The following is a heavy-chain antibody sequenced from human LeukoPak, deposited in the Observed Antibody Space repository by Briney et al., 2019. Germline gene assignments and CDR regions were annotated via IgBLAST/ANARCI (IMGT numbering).Heavy chain of an antibody. CDR1: GFTFSSYA. Sequence: GGSLRLSCAASGFTFSSYAMHWVRQAPGKGLEWVAVISYDGSNKYYADSVKGRFTISRDNSKNTLYLQMNSLRAEDTAVYYCADFNYWGQGTLVTVSS. J-gene: IGHJ4*02. CDR2: ISYDGSNK. V-gene: IGHV3-30-3*01. CDR3: ADFNY.